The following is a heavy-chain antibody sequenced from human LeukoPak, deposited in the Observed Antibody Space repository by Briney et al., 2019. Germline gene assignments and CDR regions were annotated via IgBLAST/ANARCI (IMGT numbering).Heavy chain of an antibody. CDR1: GGSIGSGGYY. CDR2: IYQSGST. D-gene: IGHD6-13*01. Sequence: SETLSLTCTVSGGSIGSGGYYWSWIRQPAGKGLEWIGYIYQSGSTYYNPSLKSRVTISVDRSKNQFSLNLNSVTAADTAVYYCARSSPVPRGQQLVPSPEYWGQGILVTVSS. J-gene: IGHJ4*02. CDR3: ARSSPVPRGQQLVPSPEY. V-gene: IGHV4-30-2*01.